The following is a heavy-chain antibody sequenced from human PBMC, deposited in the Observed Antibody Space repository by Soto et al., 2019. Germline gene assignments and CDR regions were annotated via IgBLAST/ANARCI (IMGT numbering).Heavy chain of an antibody. J-gene: IGHJ6*02. CDR1: GGSISSYY. D-gene: IGHD6-13*01. CDR2: IYYSGST. Sequence: SETLSLTCTVSGGSISSYYWSWIRQPPGKGLEWIGYIYYSGSTNYNPSLKSRVTISVDTSKNQFSLKLSSVTAADTAVYYCARETYSSSWYGLDVWGQGTTVTVSS. CDR3: ARETYSSSWYGLDV. V-gene: IGHV4-59*01.